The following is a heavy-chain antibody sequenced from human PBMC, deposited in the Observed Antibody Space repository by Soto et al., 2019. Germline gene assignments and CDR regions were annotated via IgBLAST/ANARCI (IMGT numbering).Heavy chain of an antibody. V-gene: IGHV3-30*03. CDR1: SFTFGSYG. D-gene: IGHD6-19*01. Sequence: SLRLYRATNSFTFGSYGMHWVSEAPGKGLEWVAVISYDGSNKYYADSVKGRFTISRDNSKNTLYLQINSLRAEDTAVYYCAIYSSGWYPLDYWGQGT. CDR3: AIYSSGWYPLDY. CDR2: ISYDGSNK. J-gene: IGHJ4*02.